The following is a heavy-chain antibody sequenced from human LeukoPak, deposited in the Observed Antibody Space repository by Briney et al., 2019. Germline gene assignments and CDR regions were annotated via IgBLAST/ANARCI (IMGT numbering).Heavy chain of an antibody. D-gene: IGHD3-16*01. CDR2: IYSGGST. CDR3: ATLARGEYYFDY. Sequence: GGSLRLSCAASGFTVSSNYMSWVRQAPGKGLEWVSVIYSGGSTYYADSVKGRFTISRDNSKNTLYLQMNSLRAEDTAVYYCATLARGEYYFDYWGRGTLVTVSS. J-gene: IGHJ4*02. CDR1: GFTVSSNY. V-gene: IGHV3-53*01.